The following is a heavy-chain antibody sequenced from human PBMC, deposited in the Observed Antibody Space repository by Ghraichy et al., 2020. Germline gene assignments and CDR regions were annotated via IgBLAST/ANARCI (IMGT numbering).Heavy chain of an antibody. CDR3: ARQSTVVPAATNWFDP. CDR1: GYSFTSYW. D-gene: IGHD2-2*01. J-gene: IGHJ5*02. CDR2: IYPGDSDT. Sequence: GESLNISCKGSGYSFTSYWIGWVRQMPGKGLEWMGIIYPGDSDTRYSPSFQGQVTISADKSISTAYLQWSSLKASDTAMYYCARQSTVVPAATNWFDPWGQGTLVTVSS. V-gene: IGHV5-51*01.